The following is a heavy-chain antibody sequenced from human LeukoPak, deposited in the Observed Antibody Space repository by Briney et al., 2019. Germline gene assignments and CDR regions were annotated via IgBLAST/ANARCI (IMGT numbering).Heavy chain of an antibody. D-gene: IGHD1-26*01. J-gene: IGHJ6*03. CDR3: RGYGGRYPYYMDV. V-gene: IGHV3-66*01. CDR2: IYTAGTT. Sequence: PGGSLRLSCAASAFSVSSNYMSWVRQAPGKGLEWVSVIYTAGTTYYADSVKGRFTISRDNSKNTLYLQMSSLRAGDTAVYYCRGYGGRYPYYMDVWGKGTTVTISS. CDR1: AFSVSSNY.